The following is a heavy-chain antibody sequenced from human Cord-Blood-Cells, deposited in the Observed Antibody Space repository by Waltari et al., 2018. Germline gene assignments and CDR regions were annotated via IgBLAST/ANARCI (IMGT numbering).Heavy chain of an antibody. CDR3: AIDLQATPYYDFWSGYPDAFDI. Sequence: QVQLQESGPGLVKPSQTLSLTCTVSGGSISSGSYYWSWIRQPAGKGLEWIGYVYTSGDTNYHPSLKSRVPISVDTSKNQFSLKLGAVTAADTAVYYCAIDLQATPYYDFWSGYPDAFDIWGQGTMVTVSS. CDR2: VYTSGDT. D-gene: IGHD3-3*01. J-gene: IGHJ3*02. CDR1: GGSISSGSYY. V-gene: IGHV4-61*09.